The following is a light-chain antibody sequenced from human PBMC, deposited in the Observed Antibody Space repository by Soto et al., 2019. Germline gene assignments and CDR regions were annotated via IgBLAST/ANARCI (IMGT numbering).Light chain of an antibody. J-gene: IGKJ4*01. CDR2: GAS. V-gene: IGKV3-15*01. Sequence: EIVMTQSPATLSVSPGERATLFCRASQSVSSNLAWYQQKPGQAPRLLIYGASTRATGIPARFSGSGSGTEFTLTISSLQSEDFAVYYCQQRSNWPLTFGGGTK. CDR3: QQRSNWPLT. CDR1: QSVSSN.